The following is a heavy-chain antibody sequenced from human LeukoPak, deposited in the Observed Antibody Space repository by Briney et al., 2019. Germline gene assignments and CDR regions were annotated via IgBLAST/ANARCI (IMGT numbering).Heavy chain of an antibody. CDR2: IYYSGST. Sequence: SETLSLTCTVSGGSISTYYWSWIRQPPGKGLEWIGFIYYSGSTNYDPSLKSRVTISVDTSKNQFSLKLDSVTAADTAVYYCARDVGYSSNHWGQGTLVSVSS. CDR3: ARDVGYSSNH. D-gene: IGHD6-13*01. V-gene: IGHV4-59*01. J-gene: IGHJ4*02. CDR1: GGSISTYY.